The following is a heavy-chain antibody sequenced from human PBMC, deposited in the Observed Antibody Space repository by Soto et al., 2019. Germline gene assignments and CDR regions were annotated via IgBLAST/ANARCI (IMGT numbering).Heavy chain of an antibody. Sequence: ASVKAACRASGYAFTSWGISWVRQAPGQGLEWMGWISAYNGNTNYAQKLQGRVTMTTDTSTSTAYMELRSLRSDDTAVYYCARLNYYDSSGYYSSYNWFDPWGQGTLVTVSS. CDR1: GYAFTSWG. V-gene: IGHV1-18*01. CDR3: ARLNYYDSSGYYSSYNWFDP. CDR2: ISAYNGNT. J-gene: IGHJ5*02. D-gene: IGHD3-22*01.